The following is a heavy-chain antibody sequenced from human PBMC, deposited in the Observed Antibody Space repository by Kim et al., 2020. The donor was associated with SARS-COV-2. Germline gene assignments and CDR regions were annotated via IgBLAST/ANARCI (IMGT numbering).Heavy chain of an antibody. V-gene: IGHV3-30*18. J-gene: IGHJ4*02. D-gene: IGHD3-22*01. CDR3: AKAGYDSSGYYPLDY. CDR1: GFTFSSYV. Sequence: GGSLRLSCAASGFTFSSYVMHWVRQAPGKGLEWVAVISYDGSNKYYADSVKGRFTISRDNSKNTLYLQMNSLRAEDTAVYYCAKAGYDSSGYYPLDYWGQGTLVTVSS. CDR2: ISYDGSNK.